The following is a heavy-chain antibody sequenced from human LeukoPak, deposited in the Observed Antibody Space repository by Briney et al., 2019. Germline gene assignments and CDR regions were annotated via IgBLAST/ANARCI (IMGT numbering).Heavy chain of an antibody. CDR2: IYHSGST. J-gene: IGHJ3*02. CDR3: ARDKKDYYDSSGYYYFAFDI. CDR1: GGSISSSNW. V-gene: IGHV4-4*02. D-gene: IGHD3-22*01. Sequence: SGTLSLTCAVSGGSISSSNWWSWVRQPPGKGLEWIGEIYHSGSTNYNPSLKSRVTISVDTSKNQFSLKLSSVTAADTAVYYCARDKKDYYDSSGYYYFAFDIWGQGTMVNVSS.